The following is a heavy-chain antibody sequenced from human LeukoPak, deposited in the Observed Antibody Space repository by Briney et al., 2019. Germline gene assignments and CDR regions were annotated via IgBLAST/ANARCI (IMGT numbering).Heavy chain of an antibody. V-gene: IGHV4-59*01. J-gene: IGHJ4*02. CDR3: ARGGTVTNFGY. D-gene: IGHD4-17*01. CDR2: VYSSGNT. CDR1: GGSITNYY. Sequence: PSETLSLTCTVSGGSITNYYWSWIRQPPGKGLEWIGYVYSSGNTNYNPSLKSRVTISLDTSKNQFSLNLNSATAADTAVYYCARGGTVTNFGYWGRGTLVTVSS.